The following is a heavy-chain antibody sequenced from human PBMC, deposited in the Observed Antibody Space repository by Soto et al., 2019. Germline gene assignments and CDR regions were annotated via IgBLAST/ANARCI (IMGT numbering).Heavy chain of an antibody. CDR2: IWFDGTNK. CDR1: GFTFSSYG. Sequence: QVQLVESGGGVVQPGRSLRLSCAASGFTFSSYGMHWVRQAPGKGLEWVAVIWFDGTNKYYADSVEGRFTIFRDNSKKTLYLQMNSLRAEDTAVYYCARDRGYSGYDSPRYYYSMVVWGQVTTFTVSS. D-gene: IGHD5-12*01. J-gene: IGHJ6*02. CDR3: ARDRGYSGYDSPRYYYSMVV. V-gene: IGHV3-33*01.